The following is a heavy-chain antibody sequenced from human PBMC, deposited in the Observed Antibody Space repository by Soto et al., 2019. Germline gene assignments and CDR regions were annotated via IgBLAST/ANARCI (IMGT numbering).Heavy chain of an antibody. V-gene: IGHV1-69*01. CDR1: GGTFSSYA. CDR3: ARAVDDSSGYYDRAGFDP. J-gene: IGHJ5*02. D-gene: IGHD3-22*01. Sequence: QVQLVQSGAEVKKPGSSVKVSCKASGGTFSSYAISWVRQAPGQGLEWMGGIIPIFGTANYAQKFQGRVTITADETTSTAYMELSSMRSEDTAVYYCARAVDDSSGYYDRAGFDPWGQGTLVTVSS. CDR2: IIPIFGTA.